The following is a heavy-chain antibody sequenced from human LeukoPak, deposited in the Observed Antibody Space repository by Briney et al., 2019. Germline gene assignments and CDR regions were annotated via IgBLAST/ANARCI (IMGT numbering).Heavy chain of an antibody. CDR3: ARGVWFGDENPPYFDY. Sequence: PSDTLSLTCAVYGGSFSGYYWSWLRQPPGKGLEWIGEINHSGSNNYNTSLKSRVTISVDPSRNQFSLKMNSVDAADHAVYYCARGVWFGDENPPYFDYWGQGILVTVSS. D-gene: IGHD3-10*01. J-gene: IGHJ4*02. V-gene: IGHV4-34*01. CDR1: GGSFSGYY. CDR2: INHSGSN.